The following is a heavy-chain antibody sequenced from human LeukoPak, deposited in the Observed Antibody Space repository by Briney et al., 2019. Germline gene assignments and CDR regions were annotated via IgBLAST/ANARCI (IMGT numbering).Heavy chain of an antibody. Sequence: SETLSLTCSVSGGSISSYYWSWIRQPPGKGLEWIGYIYYSGSTNYNPSLKSRVTISVDTSKNQFSLKLRSVTAADTAVYYCARHHRGSGCVDYWGQGTLVIVSS. CDR3: ARHHRGSGCVDY. D-gene: IGHD6-19*01. V-gene: IGHV4-59*08. J-gene: IGHJ4*02. CDR1: GGSISSYY. CDR2: IYYSGST.